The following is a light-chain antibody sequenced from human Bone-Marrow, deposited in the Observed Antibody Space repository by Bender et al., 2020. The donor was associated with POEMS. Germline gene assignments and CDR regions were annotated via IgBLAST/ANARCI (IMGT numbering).Light chain of an antibody. J-gene: IGLJ1*01. CDR3: SSYTGSATYV. CDR1: SSDVGGYNY. CDR2: DVS. Sequence: QSALTQRASVSGSPGQAITISCTGTSSDVGGYNYVSWYQQHAGEAPKLLIYDVSNRPSGVSNRFSGSKSGNTASLTISGLQADDEADYYCSSYTGSATYVFGTGTRVTAL. V-gene: IGLV2-14*03.